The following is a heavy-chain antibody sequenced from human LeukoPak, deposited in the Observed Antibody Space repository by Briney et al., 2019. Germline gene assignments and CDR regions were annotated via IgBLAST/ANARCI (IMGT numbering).Heavy chain of an antibody. J-gene: IGHJ4*02. CDR3: TTDGGIAVRPLFDY. CDR1: GFTFSNAW. D-gene: IGHD6-19*01. V-gene: IGHV3-15*01. Sequence: GGSLRLSCAASGFTFSNAWMSWVRQAPGKGLAWVGHIKGKTDGGTTHYAAPVKGRFIISRDDSKNTLYLQMNSLRTEDTAVYYCTTDGGIAVRPLFDYWGQGTLVTVSS. CDR2: IKGKTDGGTT.